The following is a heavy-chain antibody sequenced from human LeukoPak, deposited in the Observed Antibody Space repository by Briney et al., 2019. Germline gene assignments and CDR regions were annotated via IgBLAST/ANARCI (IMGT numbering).Heavy chain of an antibody. CDR2: ITGSSSYI. CDR3: ARMPASSYPDYYYYMDV. D-gene: IGHD3-10*01. Sequence: PGGSLRLSCVGSGFIFSSYSMNWVRQAPGKGLEWVSFITGSSSYIYYADSVKGRFTISRDNANNSLHLQMNSLRVEDTALYYCARMPASSYPDYYYYMDVWGKGTTVTVSS. V-gene: IGHV3-21*01. CDR1: GFIFSSYS. J-gene: IGHJ6*03.